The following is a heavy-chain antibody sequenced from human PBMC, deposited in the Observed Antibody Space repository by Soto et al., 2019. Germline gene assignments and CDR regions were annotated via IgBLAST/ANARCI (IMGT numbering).Heavy chain of an antibody. J-gene: IGHJ6*02. CDR2: IYYSGST. CDR3: AASCVGCGGFNYYGMDV. D-gene: IGHD2-21*01. V-gene: IGHV4-31*03. Sequence: QVQLQEWGTGLVKPSQTLSLTCTVSGGSISSGGYYWSWIRQHPGKGLEWIGYIYYSGSTYYNPSRKSRVTISVDTSKNQFSLKLSSVTAADTAVYYCAASCVGCGGFNYYGMDVWGQGTTVTVSS. CDR1: GGSISSGGYY.